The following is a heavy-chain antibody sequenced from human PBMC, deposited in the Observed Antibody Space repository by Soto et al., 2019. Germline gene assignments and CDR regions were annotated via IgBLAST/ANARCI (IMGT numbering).Heavy chain of an antibody. CDR3: ARDLLTALRGIYPRVSYGMDV. CDR1: GFTFSNCD. CDR2: ISSNSFYI. Sequence: GGSLRLSCAASGFTFSNCDMNWVRQAPGKGLEWVSSISSNSFYISYADSVKGRFTISRDNAQNSLFLQMTSLTAEDTAVYYCARDLLTALRGIYPRVSYGMDVWGQGATVTVSS. D-gene: IGHD3-16*01. J-gene: IGHJ6*02. V-gene: IGHV3-21*01.